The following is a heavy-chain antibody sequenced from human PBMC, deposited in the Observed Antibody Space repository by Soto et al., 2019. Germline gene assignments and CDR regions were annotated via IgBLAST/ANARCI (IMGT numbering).Heavy chain of an antibody. Sequence: SGPTLVNPTQTLTLTCTLSGFSLSASGMRVSWIRQPPGKALEWLARIDWDDDKFYNTSLRTRLTISKDSSKNQVVLTMTNMDPVDTATYYCARMFHCSGGTCPFDYWGQGALVTVSS. V-gene: IGHV2-70*04. CDR1: GFSLSASGMR. CDR3: ARMFHCSGGTCPFDY. J-gene: IGHJ4*02. CDR2: IDWDDDK. D-gene: IGHD2-15*01.